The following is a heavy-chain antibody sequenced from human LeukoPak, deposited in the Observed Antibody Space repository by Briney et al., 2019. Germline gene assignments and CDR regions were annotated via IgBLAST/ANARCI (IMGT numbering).Heavy chain of an antibody. CDR1: GGSISSYY. CDR2: IYYSGST. D-gene: IGHD1-26*01. V-gene: IGHV4-59*08. J-gene: IGHJ4*02. CDR3: ASPGRNWVGPTTADY. Sequence: SETLSLTCTVSGGSISSYYWSWIRQPPGQGLEWIGYIYYSGSTSSNPSFKSRLTISQDTSNNQFSLRLTSVTAADTAVYYCASPGRNWVGPTTADYWGQGTLVTVSS.